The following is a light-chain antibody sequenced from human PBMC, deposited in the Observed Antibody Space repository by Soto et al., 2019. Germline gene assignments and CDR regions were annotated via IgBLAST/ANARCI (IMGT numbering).Light chain of an antibody. Sequence: EIVVTQSPGILSVSPGDRATLSCRASQSVGRNLAWYQQKPGQAPTLLIYAASTRATGLPARFSGSGSGTDFTLTISSLQSEDFAVYYWQEYSKWPRFTFGPGTRVDIK. CDR3: QEYSKWPRFT. CDR2: AAS. V-gene: IGKV3-15*01. CDR1: QSVGRN. J-gene: IGKJ3*01.